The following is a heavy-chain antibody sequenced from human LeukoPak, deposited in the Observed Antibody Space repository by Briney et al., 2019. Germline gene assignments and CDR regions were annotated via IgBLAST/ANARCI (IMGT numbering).Heavy chain of an antibody. V-gene: IGHV1-46*01. J-gene: IGHJ4*02. D-gene: IGHD3-22*01. Sequence: ASVKVSCTASGYTFTSYYMHWVRQAPGQGLEWMGIINPSGGSTSYAQKFQGRVTMTRDTSTSTVYMELSSLRSEDTAVYYCVVVVITTGFDYWGQGTLVTVSS. CDR3: VVVVITTGFDY. CDR1: GYTFTSYY. CDR2: INPSGGST.